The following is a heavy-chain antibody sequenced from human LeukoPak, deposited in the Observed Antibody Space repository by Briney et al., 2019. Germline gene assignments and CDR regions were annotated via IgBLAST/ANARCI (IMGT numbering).Heavy chain of an antibody. CDR3: AKGTTPSYYMDV. V-gene: IGHV3-30*02. J-gene: IGHJ6*03. Sequence: PGKSLRLSCAASGFTFSSSGMHWVRQAPGKGLEWVSFIRYEGITKYYADSVKGRFTISRDNSKNTLDLQMSSLRAEDTAVYYCAKGTTPSYYMDVWGKGTTVTVSS. D-gene: IGHD1-1*01. CDR2: IRYEGITK. CDR1: GFTFSSSG.